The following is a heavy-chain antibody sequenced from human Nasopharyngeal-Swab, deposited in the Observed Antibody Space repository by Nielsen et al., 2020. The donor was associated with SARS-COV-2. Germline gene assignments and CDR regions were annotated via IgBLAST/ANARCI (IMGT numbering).Heavy chain of an antibody. CDR2: INPSGGST. J-gene: IGHJ3*02. D-gene: IGHD3-10*01. CDR3: AREGVLLWFGEPQGNAFDI. Sequence: ASVKVSCKASGYTFTSYYMHWVRQAPGQGLEWMGIINPSGGSTSYAQKFQGRVTMTRDTSTSTVYMELSSLRSEDTAVYYCAREGVLLWFGEPQGNAFDIWGQGTMVTVSS. V-gene: IGHV1-46*01. CDR1: GYTFTSYY.